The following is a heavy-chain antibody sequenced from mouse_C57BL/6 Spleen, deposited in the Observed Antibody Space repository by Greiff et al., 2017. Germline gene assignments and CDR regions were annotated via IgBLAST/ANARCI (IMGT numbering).Heavy chain of an antibody. Sequence: EVKLVESGGGLVQPGGSLSLSCAASGFTFTDYYMSWVRQPPGKALAWLGFIRNKANGYTTEYRASVQGRFTISRDNSQSILYLQMQSLRAEDSATYYCARSLLFYGSRSSYFDYWGQGTTLTVSS. J-gene: IGHJ2*01. D-gene: IGHD1-1*01. V-gene: IGHV7-3*01. CDR3: ARSLLFYGSRSSYFDY. CDR1: GFTFTDYY. CDR2: IRNKANGYTT.